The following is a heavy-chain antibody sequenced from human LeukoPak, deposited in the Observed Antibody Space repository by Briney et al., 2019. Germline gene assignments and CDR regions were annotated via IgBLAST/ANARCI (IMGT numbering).Heavy chain of an antibody. CDR2: IYPGDSDT. CDR1: GYSFTSYW. V-gene: IGHV5-51*01. CDR3: ARPQNQLGPGYAFDI. J-gene: IGHJ3*02. D-gene: IGHD7-27*01. Sequence: GESLKISCKGSGYSFTSYWIGWVRQMPGKGLEWMGIIYPGDSDTRYSPSFQGQVTISADKSISTAYLQWSSLKASDTAMYYCARPQNQLGPGYAFDIWGQGTMVTVSS.